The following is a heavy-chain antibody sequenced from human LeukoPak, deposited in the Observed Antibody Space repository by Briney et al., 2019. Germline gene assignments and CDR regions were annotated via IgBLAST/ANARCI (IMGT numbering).Heavy chain of an antibody. V-gene: IGHV3-23*01. CDR1: GFTFSTYA. CDR3: ARGGIYYFDY. D-gene: IGHD2-15*01. CDR2: ISGGGDNT. Sequence: GGSLRLSCAASGFTFSTYAMSWVRQAPGKGLEWVSAISGGGDNTYYADSVKGRFTISRDNSKNTLYLQMNSLRAEDTAAYYCARGGIYYFDYWGQGTLVTVSS. J-gene: IGHJ4*02.